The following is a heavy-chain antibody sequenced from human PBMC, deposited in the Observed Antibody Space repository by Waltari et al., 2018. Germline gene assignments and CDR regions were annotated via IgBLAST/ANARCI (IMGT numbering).Heavy chain of an antibody. CDR3: ARDYGDYYFDY. CDR2: IYHSGST. J-gene: IGHJ4*02. CDR1: GYSISSGYY. D-gene: IGHD4-17*01. V-gene: IGHV4-38-2*01. Sequence: QVQLQESGPGLVKPSETPSLTCAVSGYSISSGYYWGWIRQPPGKGLEWIGSIYHSGSTYYNPSLKSRVTISVDTSKNQFSLKLSSVTAADTAVYYCARDYGDYYFDYWGQGTLVTVSS.